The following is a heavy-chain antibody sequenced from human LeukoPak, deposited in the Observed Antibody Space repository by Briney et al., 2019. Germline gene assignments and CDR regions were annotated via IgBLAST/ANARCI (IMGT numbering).Heavy chain of an antibody. CDR1: GFTFSSYW. CDR2: INSDGSST. D-gene: IGHD6-13*01. Sequence: GGTLRLSCAASGFTFSSYWMHWVRQAPGKGLVWVSRINSDGSSTTYADSVKGRFTISRDNAKNTLYLQMHSLRAEDTAVYYCAREPRNSAAAAAGPFDYWGQGTLVTVSS. J-gene: IGHJ4*02. V-gene: IGHV3-74*01. CDR3: AREPRNSAAAAAGPFDY.